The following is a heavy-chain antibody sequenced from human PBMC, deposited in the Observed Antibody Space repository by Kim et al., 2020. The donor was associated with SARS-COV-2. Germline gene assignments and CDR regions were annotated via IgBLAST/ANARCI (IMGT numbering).Heavy chain of an antibody. CDR3: ARLPTVVTPSYNWFDP. Sequence: GESLKISCKGSGYSFTSYWISWVRQMPGKGLEWMGRIDPSDSYTNYSPSFQGHVTISADKSISTAYLQWSSLKASDTAMYYCARLPTVVTPSYNWFDPWGQGTLVTVSS. CDR1: GYSFTSYW. D-gene: IGHD4-17*01. J-gene: IGHJ5*02. V-gene: IGHV5-10-1*01. CDR2: IDPSDSYT.